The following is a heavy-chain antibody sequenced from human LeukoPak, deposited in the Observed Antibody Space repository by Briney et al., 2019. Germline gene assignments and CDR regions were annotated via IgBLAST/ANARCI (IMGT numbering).Heavy chain of an antibody. CDR3: ARDTFSGAFDI. D-gene: IGHD1-26*01. CDR1: GFTFSNYG. Sequence: PGGSLRLSCAASGFTFSNYGMHWVRQAPGKGLEWVAVISYDESDKYYADSVKGRFTISRDNAKNSLYLQMNSLRAEDTAVYYCARDTFSGAFDIWGQGTMVTVSS. V-gene: IGHV3-30*03. CDR2: ISYDESDK. J-gene: IGHJ3*02.